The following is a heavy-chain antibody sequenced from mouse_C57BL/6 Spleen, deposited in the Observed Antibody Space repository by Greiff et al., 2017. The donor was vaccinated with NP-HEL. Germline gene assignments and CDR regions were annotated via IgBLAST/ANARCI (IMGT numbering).Heavy chain of an antibody. Sequence: EVKLMESGPGLVKPSQSLSLTCSVTGYSITSGYYWNWIRQFPGNKLEWMGYISYDGSNNYNPSLKNRISITRDTSKNQFFLKLNSVTTEDTATYYCARVGSPWYFDVWGTGTTVTVSS. J-gene: IGHJ1*03. D-gene: IGHD1-1*01. CDR1: GYSITSGYY. CDR2: ISYDGSN. V-gene: IGHV3-6*01. CDR3: ARVGSPWYFDV.